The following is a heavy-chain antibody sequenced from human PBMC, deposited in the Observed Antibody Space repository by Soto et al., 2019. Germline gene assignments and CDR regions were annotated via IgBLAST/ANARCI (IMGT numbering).Heavy chain of an antibody. CDR2: ISSSSFTI. CDR1: GFTFSSYS. V-gene: IGHV3-48*01. J-gene: IGHJ4*02. D-gene: IGHD3-3*01. Sequence: GGSLSLSCAASGFTFSSYSMNWVRHAPGKELEWVSYISSSSFTIHYADSVEGRFDISTDNANNSLYLQMNSLRVEDRAVYYCVRDYNDVWRGLYAFWGQGAL. CDR3: VRDYNDVWRGLYAF.